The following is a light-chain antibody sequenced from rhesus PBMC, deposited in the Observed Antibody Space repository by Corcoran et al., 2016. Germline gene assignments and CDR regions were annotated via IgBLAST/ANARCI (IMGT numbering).Light chain of an antibody. V-gene: IGLV2-32*02. Sequence: QAALTQPRSVSESPGQSVTISCTGTSSDTGGYKYVSWYQQHPGTAPTLIIYKVSERPSGVSDRFSGSTSGNTASLTISGLQAEDEGDYYCSSYAGSDTFVFGSGTKLTVL. CDR1: SSDTGGYKY. CDR2: KVS. J-gene: IGLJ6*01. CDR3: SSYAGSDTFV.